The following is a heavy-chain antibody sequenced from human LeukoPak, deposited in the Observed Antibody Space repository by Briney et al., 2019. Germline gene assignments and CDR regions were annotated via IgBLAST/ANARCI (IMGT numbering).Heavy chain of an antibody. CDR3: ARGAYCSGGRCPGAFDI. J-gene: IGHJ3*02. Sequence: PGGSLSLSCTASGFIFNTFGINWVRQAPGKGLEWVSSLSDSGDITYYADSVKGRFTISRDNSKNTLYLQMNSLRAEDTAVYYCARGAYCSGGRCPGAFDIWGQGTMVTVSS. CDR2: LSDSGDIT. V-gene: IGHV3-23*01. D-gene: IGHD2-15*01. CDR1: GFIFNTFG.